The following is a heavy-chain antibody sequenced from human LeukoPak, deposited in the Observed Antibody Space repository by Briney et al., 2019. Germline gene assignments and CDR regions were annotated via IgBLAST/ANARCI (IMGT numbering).Heavy chain of an antibody. CDR2: ISGSGCST. J-gene: IGHJ4*02. Sequence: PGWALRVSCAASGFTFSSWAMSGVRQAPGKGREGVSGISGSGCSTYYADSVKDRFPLSRDNSKNPLYLQMNSLRAEDTAVYYWAKHSGRDYWGQGNLVTVSS. V-gene: IGHV3-23*01. CDR1: GFTFSSWA. D-gene: IGHD6-19*01. CDR3: AKHSGRDY.